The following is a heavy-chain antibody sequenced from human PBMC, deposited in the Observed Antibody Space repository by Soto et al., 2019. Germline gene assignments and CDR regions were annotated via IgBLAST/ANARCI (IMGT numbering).Heavy chain of an antibody. CDR1: KFTFSTYA. J-gene: IGHJ4*02. D-gene: IGHD2-2*01. CDR2: ISGRGDKT. Sequence: GSLRLSCAASKFTFSTYAMPWVRQAPGKGLGWVSDISGRGDKTYYADSVSGRFTISIDNSKSTLYLQMNSLRAEDTAVYSPAEDMVPCTGTRCARYFEKWGRGTLVTVSS. CDR3: AEDMVPCTGTRCARYFEK. V-gene: IGHV3-23*01.